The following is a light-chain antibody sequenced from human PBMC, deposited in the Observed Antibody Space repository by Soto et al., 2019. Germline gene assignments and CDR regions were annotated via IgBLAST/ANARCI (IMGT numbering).Light chain of an antibody. V-gene: IGLV2-23*01. J-gene: IGLJ2*01. CDR1: SSDVGSYNF. CDR2: EGS. CDR3: CSYAGSSTLL. Sequence: QSVLTQPASVSGSPGQSITISCTGTSSDVGSYNFVSWYQQHPGKAPKLTIYEGSKRPSGVSNRFSGSKSGNTAFLTISGLQAEDEADYYCCSYAGSSTLLFGGGTKVTVL.